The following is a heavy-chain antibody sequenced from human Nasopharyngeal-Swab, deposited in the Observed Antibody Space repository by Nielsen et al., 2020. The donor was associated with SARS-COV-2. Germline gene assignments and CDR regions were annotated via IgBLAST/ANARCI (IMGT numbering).Heavy chain of an antibody. Sequence: GGSLRLSCAASGFTFSSYAMSWVRQATGKGLEWVSAIGTAGDTYYPGSVKGRFTISRENAKNSLYLQMNSLRAGDTAVYYCARGWRDGYSHYYYYGMDVWGQGTTVTVPS. CDR3: ARGWRDGYSHYYYYGMDV. D-gene: IGHD5-24*01. J-gene: IGHJ6*02. CDR2: IGTAGDT. V-gene: IGHV3-13*04. CDR1: GFTFSSYA.